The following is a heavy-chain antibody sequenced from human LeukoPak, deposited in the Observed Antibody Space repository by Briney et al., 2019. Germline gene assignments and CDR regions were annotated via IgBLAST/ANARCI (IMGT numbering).Heavy chain of an antibody. CDR1: GFTFDDYG. J-gene: IGHJ4*02. D-gene: IGHD5-18*01. V-gene: IGHV3-9*01. CDR2: INWNSGSI. CDR3: ARPKGRYSFFDY. Sequence: GGSLRLSCAASGFTFDDYGMHWVRQAPGKGLEWVSGINWNSGSIGYADSVKGRFTISRDNAKNSLYLQMNSLRAEDTAVYYCARPKGRYSFFDYWGQGTLVTVSS.